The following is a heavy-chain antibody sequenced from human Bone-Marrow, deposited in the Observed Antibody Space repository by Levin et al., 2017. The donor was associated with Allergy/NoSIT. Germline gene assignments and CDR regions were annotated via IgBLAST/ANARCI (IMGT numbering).Heavy chain of an antibody. CDR1: GGSIINYNYY. Sequence: SETLSLTCTVSGGSIINYNYYWGWIRQPPGKGLEWIGSIYYTGSTYYNPSLKSRVSMSVDTSKNQFSLRLNSVTAADTAGYYCATSSGLRWEPKYYFHSWGQGTLVTVSS. D-gene: IGHD4-23*01. V-gene: IGHV4-39*07. CDR3: ATSSGLRWEPKYYFHS. CDR2: IYYTGST. J-gene: IGHJ4*02.